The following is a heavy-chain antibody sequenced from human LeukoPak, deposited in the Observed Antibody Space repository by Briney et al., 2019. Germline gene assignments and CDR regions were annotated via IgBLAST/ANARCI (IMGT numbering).Heavy chain of an antibody. V-gene: IGHV3-23*01. D-gene: IGHD4-23*01. CDR2: ISGSGGST. CDR3: AGGNRRMVDAFDI. Sequence: GGSLRLSCAASGFTFSSYAMSWVRQAPGKGLEWVSAISGSGGSTYYADSVKGRFTISRDNSKNTLYLQTNSLRAEDTAVYYCAGGNRRMVDAFDIWGQGTMVTVSS. CDR1: GFTFSSYA. J-gene: IGHJ3*02.